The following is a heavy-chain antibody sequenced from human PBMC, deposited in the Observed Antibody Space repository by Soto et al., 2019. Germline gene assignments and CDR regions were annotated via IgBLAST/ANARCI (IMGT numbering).Heavy chain of an antibody. J-gene: IGHJ6*02. CDR1: GGSISGYY. CDR3: SRVGCSNSKCYTRGMDV. D-gene: IGHD2-2*01. V-gene: IGHV4-4*07. CDR2: IYSDGTT. Sequence: MHLQESGPGLVKPGETLSLTCTVSGGSISGYYWSWVWQPAGKGLEWVGRIYSDGTTNYSPSLKSRVTMSLDTSKHQFSLPLNSVPAAATAVYYCSRVGCSNSKCYTRGMDVWGQGTTVTVSS.